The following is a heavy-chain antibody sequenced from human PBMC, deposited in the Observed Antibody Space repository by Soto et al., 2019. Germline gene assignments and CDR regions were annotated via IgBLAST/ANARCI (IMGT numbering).Heavy chain of an antibody. D-gene: IGHD6-19*01. V-gene: IGHV1-18*01. J-gene: IGHJ3*02. CDR2: ISAYNGNT. Sequence: QVQLVQSGAEVKKPGASVKVSCKASGYTFTSYGISWVRQAPGQGLEWMGWISAYNGNTNYAQKLQGRVTMTTDTSTSTAYMELRSLRPDETAVDYCARELYRSGIAGAGAFRPDAFDIWGQGTMGTGSS. CDR3: ARELYRSGIAGAGAFRPDAFDI. CDR1: GYTFTSYG.